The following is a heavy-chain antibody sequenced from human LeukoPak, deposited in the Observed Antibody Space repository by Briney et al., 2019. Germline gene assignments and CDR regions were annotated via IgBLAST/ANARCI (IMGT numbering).Heavy chain of an antibody. J-gene: IGHJ4*02. D-gene: IGHD5-18*01. Sequence: PGGSLRLPCAASGFTFSSYWMSWVRQAPGKGLEWVANIKQDGSEKYYVDSVKGRFTISRDNAKNSLYLQMNSLRAEDTAVYYCAREGRDVDTAMVPDYWGQGTLVTVSS. CDR2: IKQDGSEK. CDR3: AREGRDVDTAMVPDY. CDR1: GFTFSSYW. V-gene: IGHV3-7*01.